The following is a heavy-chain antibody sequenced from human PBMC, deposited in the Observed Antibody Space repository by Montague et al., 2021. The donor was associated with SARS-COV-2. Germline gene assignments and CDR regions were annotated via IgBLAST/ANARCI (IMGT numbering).Heavy chain of an antibody. D-gene: IGHD3-10*01. CDR2: IYYSGST. Sequence: SETLSLTCTVSGGSISSRAYYWGWIRQPPGKGLEWLGSIYYSGSTYYDPSLKSRVTISVDTSKNQFSLTLNSVTASDTAVYYCARHPRNDKWRFEARYFYYNLNVWGKGTTITVSS. CDR3: ARHPRNDKWRFEARYFYYNLNV. J-gene: IGHJ6*03. V-gene: IGHV4-39*01. CDR1: GGSISSRAYY.